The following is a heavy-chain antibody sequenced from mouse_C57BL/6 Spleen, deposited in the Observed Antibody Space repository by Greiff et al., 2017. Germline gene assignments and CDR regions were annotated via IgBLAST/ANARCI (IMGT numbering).Heavy chain of an antibody. J-gene: IGHJ3*01. CDR3: ARDGYYVAY. CDR2: ISSGSSTI. CDR1: GFTFSDYG. Sequence: EVKLMESGGGLVKPGGSLKLSCAASGFTFSDYGMHWVRQAPEKGLEWVAYISSGSSTIYYADTVKGRFTISRDNAKNTLFLQMTSLRSEDTAMYYCARDGYYVAYWGQGTLGTVSA. D-gene: IGHD2-3*01. V-gene: IGHV5-17*01.